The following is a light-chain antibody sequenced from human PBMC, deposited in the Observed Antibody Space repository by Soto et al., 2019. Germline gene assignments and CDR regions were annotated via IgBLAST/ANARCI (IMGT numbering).Light chain of an antibody. CDR1: QGISSY. CDR2: AAS. Sequence: AIRMTQSPSSLSASTGDRVTITCRASQGISSYLAWYQQKPGKAPKLLIYAASTLQSGVPSRFSGSGSGTDFTLTISCLQSEYFATYYCQQYYSYPVTFGPGTKVDIK. V-gene: IGKV1-8*01. J-gene: IGKJ3*01. CDR3: QQYYSYPVT.